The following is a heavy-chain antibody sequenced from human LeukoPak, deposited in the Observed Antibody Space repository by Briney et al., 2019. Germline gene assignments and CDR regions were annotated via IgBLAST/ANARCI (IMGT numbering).Heavy chain of an antibody. CDR3: AKGWGRVNYYYYMDV. V-gene: IGHV3-48*03. Sequence: GGSLRLSCAASGFSFSSFEMNWVRQAPGKGLEWVSYISSSGSTIYYADSVKGRFTISRDNAKNSLYLQMNSLGAEDTAVYYCAKGWGRVNYYYYMDVWGKGTTVTVSS. J-gene: IGHJ6*03. CDR1: GFSFSSFE. CDR2: ISSSGSTI. D-gene: IGHD2-8*02.